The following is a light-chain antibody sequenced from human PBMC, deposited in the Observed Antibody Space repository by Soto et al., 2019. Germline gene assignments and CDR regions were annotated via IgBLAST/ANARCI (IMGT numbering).Light chain of an antibody. J-gene: IGKJ4*01. CDR1: QGIRSA. Sequence: IQITQSPSTVSGSVVERFTITCRASQGIRSALAWYQQKPGKAPNLLIYDASSLENGVPSRFSGSGSGTNFTLTISSLQPEDFATYYCQQFNNYPFTFGGGTKVDI. CDR2: DAS. V-gene: IGKV1D-13*01. CDR3: QQFNNYPFT.